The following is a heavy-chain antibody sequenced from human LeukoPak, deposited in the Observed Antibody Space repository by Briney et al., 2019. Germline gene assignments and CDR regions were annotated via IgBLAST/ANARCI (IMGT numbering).Heavy chain of an antibody. CDR3: AKDRLQSWSGYYFGLFDY. Sequence: QPGGSLRLSCAASGFTFNNYAMSWVRQAPGKGLEWVSGISNSGASTYYADPVKGRFTISRDNSKNTLFLRMSGLRAEDTAIYYCAKDRLQSWSGYYFGLFDYWGQGALVTVSS. CDR2: ISNSGAST. D-gene: IGHD3-3*01. V-gene: IGHV3-23*01. J-gene: IGHJ4*02. CDR1: GFTFNNYA.